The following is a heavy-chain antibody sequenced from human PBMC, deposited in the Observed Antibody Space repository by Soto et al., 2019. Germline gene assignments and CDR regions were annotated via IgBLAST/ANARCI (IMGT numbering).Heavy chain of an antibody. CDR3: ARTLEAATYSPLDY. Sequence: SETLSLTCTVSGGSISSSSYYWGWIPQPPGKGLEWIGYIYYSGSTNYNPSLKSRVTMSVDTSKNQFSLKLSSVIAADTAVYYCARTLEAATYSPLDYWGQGALVTVSS. J-gene: IGHJ4*02. CDR1: GGSISSSSYY. CDR2: IYYSGST. D-gene: IGHD6-13*01. V-gene: IGHV4-39*07.